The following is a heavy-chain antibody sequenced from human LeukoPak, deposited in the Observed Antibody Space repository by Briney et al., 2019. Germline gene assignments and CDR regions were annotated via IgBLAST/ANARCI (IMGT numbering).Heavy chain of an antibody. V-gene: IGHV1-18*01. D-gene: IGHD2-8*01. J-gene: IGHJ4*02. Sequence: ASVKVSCKASGYTFTSYGISWVRQAPGQGLEWMGWISAYNGNTNYAQKLQGRVTMTTDTSTSTAYMELRSLGSDDTAVYYCARDRGIVLMVYAGFDYWGQGTLVTVSS. CDR3: ARDRGIVLMVYAGFDY. CDR2: ISAYNGNT. CDR1: GYTFTSYG.